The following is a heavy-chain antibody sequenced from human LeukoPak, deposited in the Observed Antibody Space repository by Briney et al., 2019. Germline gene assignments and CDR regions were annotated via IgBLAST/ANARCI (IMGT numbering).Heavy chain of an antibody. D-gene: IGHD3-10*01. J-gene: IGHJ3*02. Sequence: AVTLTLPCSASVLPFHYYTMSRPPQAPGKVGEGFSNMSGSGGSTYCADSVTGRFTISRDNSKKTLYLQMNSLIAEDTAIYYCAKSRDYYSTRDAFDIWGEGTMVTVSS. CDR2: MSGSGGST. V-gene: IGHV3-23*01. CDR3: AKSRDYYSTRDAFDI. CDR1: VLPFHYYT.